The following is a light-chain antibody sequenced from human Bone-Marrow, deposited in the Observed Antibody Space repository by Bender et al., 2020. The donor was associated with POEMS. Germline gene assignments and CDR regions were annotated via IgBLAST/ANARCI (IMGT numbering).Light chain of an antibody. CDR3: AAWDDDLSGPV. V-gene: IGLV2-8*01. CDR2: DVT. J-gene: IGLJ2*01. Sequence: QSALTQPPSASGSPGQSVTISCTGTSSDIGGYNYVYWYQQHPGKAPKLIIYDVTNRPSGVPDRFSGSKSGNTASLTISGLQAEDEADYSCAAWDDDLSGPVFGGGTKLTVL. CDR1: SSDIGGYNY.